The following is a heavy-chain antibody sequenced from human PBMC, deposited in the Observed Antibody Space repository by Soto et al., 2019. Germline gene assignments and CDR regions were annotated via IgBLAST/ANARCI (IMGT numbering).Heavy chain of an antibody. V-gene: IGHV4-61*01. Sequence: QVQLQESGPGLVKPSETLSLTCTVSGGSVSSGSYYWSGIRQPPGKVLEWIGYIYSRGSTSYNPPLKNRVTISVDTSKNQVSLKLSSVTAADTAVYYCAIDGDGYNYWGQGTLVTVSS. D-gene: IGHD1-1*01. CDR1: GGSVSSGSYY. CDR3: AIDGDGYNY. CDR2: IYSRGST. J-gene: IGHJ4*02.